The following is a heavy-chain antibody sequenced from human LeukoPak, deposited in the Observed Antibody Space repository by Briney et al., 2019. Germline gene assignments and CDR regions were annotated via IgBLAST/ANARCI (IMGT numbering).Heavy chain of an antibody. CDR2: ISYGGNT. D-gene: IGHD5-12*01. CDR3: ARAPVATPSEFDY. CDR1: GGSISSGGYY. V-gene: IGHV4-31*03. J-gene: IGHJ4*02. Sequence: KPSQTLSLTCTVSGGSISSGGYYWSWIRQHPGKGPEWIGYISYGGNTYYNPSLKSRVAISADTPKNQFSLKLSSTTAADTAVYYCARAPVATPSEFDYWGQGTLVTVSS.